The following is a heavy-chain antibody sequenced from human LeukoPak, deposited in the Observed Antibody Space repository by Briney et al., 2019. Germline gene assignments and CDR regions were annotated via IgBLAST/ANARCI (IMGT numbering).Heavy chain of an antibody. Sequence: GGSLRPSCAASGFSVSSSYISWVRQAPGKGLEWVSVIYSGGSTKYADSVKARFTISRDNSKNTVYLQMNSLRAEDTAVYYCARATLDNWGQGTLVTVSS. V-gene: IGHV3-53*01. CDR3: ARATLDN. CDR2: IYSGGST. J-gene: IGHJ4*02. CDR1: GFSVSSSY.